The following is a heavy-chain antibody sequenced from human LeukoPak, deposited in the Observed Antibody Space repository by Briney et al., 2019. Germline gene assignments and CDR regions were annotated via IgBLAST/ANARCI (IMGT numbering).Heavy chain of an antibody. CDR3: ASILRFLGDFFDY. CDR2: IYQSGST. J-gene: IGHJ4*02. CDR1: GGSINSSSYY. D-gene: IGHD3-3*01. Sequence: PSETLSLTCTVSGGSINSSSYYWGWVRQPPGKGLEWIGSIYQSGSTYYDPSLKSRVTISMDTSKNQFSLELGSVTAADTAVYYCASILRFLGDFFDYWGQGTLVTVSS. V-gene: IGHV4-39*01.